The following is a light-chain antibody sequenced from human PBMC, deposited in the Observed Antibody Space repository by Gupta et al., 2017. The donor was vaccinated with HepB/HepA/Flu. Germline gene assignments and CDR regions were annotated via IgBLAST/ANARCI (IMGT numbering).Light chain of an antibody. CDR2: EVN. CDR1: DVGSYNR. Sequence: QSDLTQTPSVSGSPGQAITISGTGSDVGSYNRVSWYQTPPGTAPKLMIYEVNHRPAGVPDRFSGSKSGNTASLTISGLQTEDDADYFCTSDTSTNTWVFGGGTKLTVL. V-gene: IGLV2-18*02. CDR3: TSDTSTNTWV. J-gene: IGLJ3*02.